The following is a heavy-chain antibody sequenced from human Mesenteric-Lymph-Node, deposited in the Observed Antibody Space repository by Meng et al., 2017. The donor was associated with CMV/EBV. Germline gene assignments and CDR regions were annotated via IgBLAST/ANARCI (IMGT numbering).Heavy chain of an antibody. D-gene: IGHD6-13*01. V-gene: IGHV3-23*01. CDR3: ASFPAYSSSWEYYYYGMDV. CDR2: IGGRGTDT. Sequence: GGSLRLSCAASGVTVSSYGMSWVRQAPGKGLEWVSAIGGRGTDTYYADSVKGRFTISRDNSKNTLCLQMNSLRADDTAVYYCASFPAYSSSWEYYYYGMDVWGQGTTVTVSS. CDR1: GVTVSSYG. J-gene: IGHJ6*02.